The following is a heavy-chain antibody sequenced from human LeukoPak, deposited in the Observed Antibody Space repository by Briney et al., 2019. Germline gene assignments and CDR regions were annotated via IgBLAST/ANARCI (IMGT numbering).Heavy chain of an antibody. CDR3: ARRKADRPRNYYIDY. J-gene: IGHJ4*02. Sequence: PSETLSLTCTVSGGSVSIGRYQWSWVRQPPGPGLEWIGDNQYNGPPAYNPSLQNRVIILRDESRNQFSLRLSSVTAADTAVYFCARRKADRPRNYYIDYWGQGILVTVSS. D-gene: IGHD6-6*01. CDR1: GGSVSIGRYQ. V-gene: IGHV4-61*01. CDR2: NQYNGPP.